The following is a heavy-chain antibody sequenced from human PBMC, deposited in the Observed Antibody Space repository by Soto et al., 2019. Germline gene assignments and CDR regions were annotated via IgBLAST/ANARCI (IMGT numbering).Heavy chain of an antibody. CDR1: GGSVSSGSYY. CDR3: ARGPYYCRKGVRPFDF. D-gene: IGHD3-22*01. V-gene: IGHV4-61*01. Sequence: SETLSLTCTVSGGSVSSGSYYWGCIRQPPGKGLEWIGYIYHSGSTNYNPSLKSRVTISVDTSKNQFSLSLKASDSAMYYCARGPYYCRKGVRPFDFWGQGTQVTVSS. J-gene: IGHJ4*02. CDR2: IYHSGST.